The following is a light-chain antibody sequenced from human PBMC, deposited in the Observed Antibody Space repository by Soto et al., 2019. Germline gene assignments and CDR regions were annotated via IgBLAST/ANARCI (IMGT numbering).Light chain of an antibody. V-gene: IGKV3-15*01. CDR1: QSVSSN. CDR2: GAS. Sequence: EIVMTQSPATLSVSPGGRATLSCRASQSVSSNLAWYQQRPGQAPRLLIFGASTRATGIPARFSGSGSGTEFTLTISSLQTEDSAVYYCQQYNNWPPITFGQGTRLEIK. CDR3: QQYNNWPPIT. J-gene: IGKJ5*01.